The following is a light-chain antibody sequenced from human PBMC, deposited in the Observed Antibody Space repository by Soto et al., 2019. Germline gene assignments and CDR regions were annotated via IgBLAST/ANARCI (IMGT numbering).Light chain of an antibody. J-gene: IGLJ2*01. CDR1: SSDVGGYNF. CDR3: CSYAGTYTPL. Sequence: QPVLTQPPSASGSPGQSVTISCTGTSSDVGGYNFVSWYQHNPGKAPKLMIFDVSARPSGVPDRFSGSKSANTASLTISGLQAEDEADYYCCSYAGTYTPLFGGGTKVTVL. CDR2: DVS. V-gene: IGLV2-11*01.